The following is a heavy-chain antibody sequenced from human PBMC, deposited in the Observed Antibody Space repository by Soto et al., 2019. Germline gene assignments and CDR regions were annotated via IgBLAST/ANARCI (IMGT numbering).Heavy chain of an antibody. D-gene: IGHD3-16*01. CDR2: IIPILGIA. V-gene: IGHV1-69*02. Sequence: QVQLVQSGAEVKKPGASVKVSCKASGGTFSSYTISWERQAPGQGLEWMGRIIPILGIANYPQKFQGRVTMTADKSTSTAYMELSSLRSEATAVYYCARGMITFGGVIYRYFAYWGQGTLVIVSS. CDR3: ARGMITFGGVIYRYFAY. CDR1: GGTFSSYT. J-gene: IGHJ4*02.